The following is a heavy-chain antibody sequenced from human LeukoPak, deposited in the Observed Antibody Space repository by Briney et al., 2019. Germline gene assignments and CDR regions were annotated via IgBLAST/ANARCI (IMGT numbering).Heavy chain of an antibody. CDR3: ARVIRDYYGSGSYSPYFDY. V-gene: IGHV1-18*04. CDR2: ISAYNGNT. D-gene: IGHD3-10*01. CDR1: GYTFTSYG. J-gene: IGHJ4*02. Sequence: ASVKVSCKASGYTFTSYGIRWVRQAPGQGLEWMGWISAYNGNTNYAQKLQGRVTMTTDTSTSTAYMELRSLRSDDTAVYYCARVIRDYYGSGSYSPYFDYWGQGTLVTVSS.